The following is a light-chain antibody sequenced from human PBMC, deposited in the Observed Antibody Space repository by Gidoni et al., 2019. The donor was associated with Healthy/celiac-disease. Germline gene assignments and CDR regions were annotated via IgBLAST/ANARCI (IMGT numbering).Light chain of an antibody. Sequence: EILLTQSPATLSLSPGERATLSCRASQSVSSSLAWFQQKPGQAPRLLIYDASNRATGIPARFSGSGSGTDFTLTISSLDPEDFAVYYCQLRSNWPPFTFGPGTKVDIK. J-gene: IGKJ3*01. CDR3: QLRSNWPPFT. V-gene: IGKV3-11*01. CDR1: QSVSSS. CDR2: DAS.